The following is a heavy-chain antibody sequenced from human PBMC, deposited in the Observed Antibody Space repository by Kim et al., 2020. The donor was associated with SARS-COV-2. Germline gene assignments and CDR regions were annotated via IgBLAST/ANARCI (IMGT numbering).Heavy chain of an antibody. CDR3: ARPASGHFDY. J-gene: IGHJ4*02. Sequence: SGSTYSNPSLKSRVTISVDTSKNQFSLKLSSVTAADTAVYYCARPASGHFDYWGQGTLVTVSS. CDR2: SGST. D-gene: IGHD1-1*01. V-gene: IGHV4-39*01.